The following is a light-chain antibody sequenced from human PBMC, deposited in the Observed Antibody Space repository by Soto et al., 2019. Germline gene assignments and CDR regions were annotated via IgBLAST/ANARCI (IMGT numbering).Light chain of an antibody. CDR3: LQLRSYPWT. CDR1: QAIRND. J-gene: IGKJ1*01. Sequence: DIQMTQSPSTVSASVGDRITITCRASQAIRNDLAWFQQTPGKAPKRLIYAASTLHSGVPSRFSGSGSGTDFTLTISSLQPEDFATYYCLQLRSYPWTFGQGTKVDI. V-gene: IGKV1-17*01. CDR2: AAS.